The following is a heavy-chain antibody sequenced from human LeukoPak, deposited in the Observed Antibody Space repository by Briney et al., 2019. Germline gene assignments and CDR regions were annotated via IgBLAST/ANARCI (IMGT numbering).Heavy chain of an antibody. Sequence: GGSLRLSCAASGFTFDDYAMHWVRQAPGKGLEWVSGISWNSGSIGYADSVKGRFTISRDNAKNSLYLQMNSLRAEDTAVYYCARGQQLVPGRLDYFDYWGQGTLVTVSS. D-gene: IGHD6-13*01. CDR3: ARGQQLVPGRLDYFDY. CDR1: GFTFDDYA. J-gene: IGHJ4*02. V-gene: IGHV3-9*01. CDR2: ISWNSGSI.